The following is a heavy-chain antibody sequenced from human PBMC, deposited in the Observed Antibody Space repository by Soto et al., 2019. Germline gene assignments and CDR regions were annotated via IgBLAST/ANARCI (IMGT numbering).Heavy chain of an antibody. V-gene: IGHV1-3*01. D-gene: IGHD6-6*01. CDR1: GYTKNSYG. J-gene: IGHJ4*02. CDR2: INAGNGNT. CDR3: ARDHFGGYSSSGSLDY. Sequence: PSVKVSCKASGYTKNSYGMIWVRQDPGQRLEWMGWINAGNGNTKYSQKFQGRVTMTRDTSASTAYMELSSLRSEDTAVYYCARDHFGGYSSSGSLDYWGQGTLVTVSS.